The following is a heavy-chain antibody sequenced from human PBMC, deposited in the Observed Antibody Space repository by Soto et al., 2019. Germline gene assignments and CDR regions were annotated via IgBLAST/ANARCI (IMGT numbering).Heavy chain of an antibody. D-gene: IGHD2-15*01. Sequence: QVRLHESGPGLVKPSQTLSLTCSVSGGSISGDYYWSWIRQSPEKGLEWIGYIYYSGSSYSNPALQRRRSMSLDPSKNQFSLKLRSVTAADTAVYYGARGGARWPGYFDSWGQGALVAVSS. CDR1: GGSISGDYY. CDR3: ARGGARWPGYFDS. CDR2: IYYSGSS. J-gene: IGHJ4*02. V-gene: IGHV4-30-4*08.